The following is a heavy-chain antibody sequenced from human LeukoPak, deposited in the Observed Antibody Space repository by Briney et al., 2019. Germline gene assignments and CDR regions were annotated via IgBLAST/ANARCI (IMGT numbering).Heavy chain of an antibody. Sequence: GGSLRLSCAASGFTFTSYSISWVRQAPGKGLEWVSGTSDRGDYTYYADSVKGRFTISRDNSKNTLYLQMNSLRAEDTALYFCAKKAQYNGNYPLDYWGQGTLVTVSP. V-gene: IGHV3-23*01. CDR2: TSDRGDYT. D-gene: IGHD1-26*01. CDR1: GFTFTSYS. CDR3: AKKAQYNGNYPLDY. J-gene: IGHJ4*02.